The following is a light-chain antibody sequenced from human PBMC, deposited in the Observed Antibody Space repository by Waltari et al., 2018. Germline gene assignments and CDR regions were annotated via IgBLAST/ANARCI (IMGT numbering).Light chain of an antibody. J-gene: IGKJ1*01. CDR1: QSIANN. CDR3: QQYSNWPRT. Sequence: EIVMTQSPATLSVSPGETATLSCRASQSIANNLAWYQQNPGQAPKVFIYGASTRPTTVPARFSGSGSGTEFTLTISSLQSEDFAVYYCQQYSNWPRTFGQGTKVEIK. V-gene: IGKV3-15*01. CDR2: GAS.